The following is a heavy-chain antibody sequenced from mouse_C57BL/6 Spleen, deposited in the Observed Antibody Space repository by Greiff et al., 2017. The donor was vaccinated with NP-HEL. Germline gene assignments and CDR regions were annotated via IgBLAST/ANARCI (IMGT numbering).Heavy chain of an antibody. CDR2: ISGGGGNT. V-gene: IGHV5-9*01. D-gene: IGHD4-1*01. CDR1: GFTFSSYT. J-gene: IGHJ2*01. CDR3: ARRAGTWFDY. Sequence: EVMLVESGGGLVKPGGSLKLSCAASGFTFSSYTMSWVRQTPEKRLEWVATISGGGGNTYYPDSVKGRFTISRDNAKNTLYLQMSSLRSEDTALYYCARRAGTWFDYWGQGTTLTVSS.